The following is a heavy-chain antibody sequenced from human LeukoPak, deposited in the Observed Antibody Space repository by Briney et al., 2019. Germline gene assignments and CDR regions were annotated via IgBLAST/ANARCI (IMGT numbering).Heavy chain of an antibody. CDR1: GFTVSSNY. Sequence: GGSLRLSCAASGFTVSSNYMSWVRQAPGKGLEWVAVIYSGGTTSYADSVKGRFTISRDNSKNTLCLQMNSLRAEDTAVYYCAKARDYYHYYYYMDVWGKGTTVTVSS. D-gene: IGHD3-10*01. J-gene: IGHJ6*03. CDR3: AKARDYYHYYYYMDV. V-gene: IGHV3-53*01. CDR2: IYSGGTT.